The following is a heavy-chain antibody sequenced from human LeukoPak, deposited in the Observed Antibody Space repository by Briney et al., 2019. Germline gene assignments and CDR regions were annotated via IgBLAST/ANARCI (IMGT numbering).Heavy chain of an antibody. J-gene: IGHJ5*02. Sequence: ASVKVSCKASGYTFTGYYMHWVRQAPGQGLEWMGWINPNSGGTNYAQKFQGRVTMTRDTSISAAYMELSRLRSDDTAVYYCACTSDYGDYVSNWFDPWGQGTLVTVSS. CDR2: INPNSGGT. V-gene: IGHV1-2*02. CDR1: GYTFTGYY. D-gene: IGHD4-17*01. CDR3: ACTSDYGDYVSNWFDP.